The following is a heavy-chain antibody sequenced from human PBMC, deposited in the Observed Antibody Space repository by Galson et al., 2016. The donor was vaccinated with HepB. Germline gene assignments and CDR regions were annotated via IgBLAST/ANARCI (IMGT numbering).Heavy chain of an antibody. Sequence: TLSLTCTVSGGSISSGSYSWSWIRQLPGKGLEWIGYISYSGSTDYNPSLQSRVTISADTSKNQLSLMLSSVTAADTAVYFCARDHCTGGVCYSSPWYYGMDGWGRGTTVTVSS. CDR3: ARDHCTGGVCYSSPWYYGMDG. V-gene: IGHV4-31*03. J-gene: IGHJ6*02. D-gene: IGHD2-8*02. CDR1: GGSISSGSYS. CDR2: ISYSGST.